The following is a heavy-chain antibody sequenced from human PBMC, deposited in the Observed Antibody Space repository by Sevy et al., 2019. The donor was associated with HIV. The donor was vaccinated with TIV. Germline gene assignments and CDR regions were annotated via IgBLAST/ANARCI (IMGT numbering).Heavy chain of an antibody. J-gene: IGHJ4*02. CDR3: ARDCLGHSCTRADY. V-gene: IGHV3-74*01. D-gene: IGHD2-2*01. CDR1: GFTFSSYW. Sequence: GESLKISCAASGFTFSSYWMHWVRQAPGKGLLWVSLINSDGSTTSYADSVKGRFTISRDNAKNTLYLHMNSLRAEDTAVYYCARDCLGHSCTRADYWGQGTLVTVSS. CDR2: INSDGSTT.